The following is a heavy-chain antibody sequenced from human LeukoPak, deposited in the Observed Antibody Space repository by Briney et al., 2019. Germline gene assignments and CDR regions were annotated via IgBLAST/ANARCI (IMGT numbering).Heavy chain of an antibody. CDR3: ARVPRGSYSFDY. D-gene: IGHD1-26*01. V-gene: IGHV3-74*01. CDR1: EFYW. CDR2: INPDGSVT. Sequence: GGSLRLSCAASEFYWMHWVRQAPGMGLVWVSRINPDGSVTSYADSVKGRFTISRDNAVNTLYLQMNSLRAEDTAVYYCARVPRGSYSFDYWGQGTLVTVSS. J-gene: IGHJ4*02.